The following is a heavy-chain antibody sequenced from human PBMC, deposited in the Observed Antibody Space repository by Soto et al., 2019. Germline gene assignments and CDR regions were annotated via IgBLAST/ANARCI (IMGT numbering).Heavy chain of an antibody. CDR2: MSFDGSKA. D-gene: IGHD2-2*01. CDR1: GFTLSSYA. J-gene: IGHJ6*02. CDR3: ARGPPGVVPGAIGSGGMDV. V-gene: IGHV3-30*04. Sequence: QVQLVESGGGVVQPGRSLSLSCAASGFTLSSYAVHWVRQAPGKGLEWVAVMSFDGSKASHADSVKGRFTISRDNSKNTVSLQRNSLRVEDSAVYYFARGPPGVVPGAIGSGGMDVWGQGTTVTVSS.